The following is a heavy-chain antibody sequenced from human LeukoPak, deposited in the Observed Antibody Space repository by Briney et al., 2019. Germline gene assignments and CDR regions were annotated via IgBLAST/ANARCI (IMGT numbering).Heavy chain of an antibody. V-gene: IGHV1-18*04. CDR3: ARDDVVVVAAMFGNAFDI. D-gene: IGHD2-15*01. J-gene: IGHJ3*02. CDR1: GYTFTSYY. Sequence: GASVKVSCKASGYTFTSYYMHWVRQAPGQGLEWMGWISAYNGNTNYAQKLQGRVTMTTDTSTSTAYMELRSLRSDDTAVYYCARDDVVVVAAMFGNAFDIWGQGTMVTVSS. CDR2: ISAYNGNT.